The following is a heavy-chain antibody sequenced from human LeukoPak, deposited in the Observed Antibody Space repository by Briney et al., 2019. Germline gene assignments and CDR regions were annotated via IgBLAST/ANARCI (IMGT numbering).Heavy chain of an antibody. CDR3: ARGRYSSSWYRIYYFDY. V-gene: IGHV4-34*01. CDR2: INHSGST. D-gene: IGHD6-13*01. Sequence: SETLSLTCAVYGGSFSGYYWSWIRQPPGKGLGWIGEINHSGSTNYNPSLKSRVTISVDTSKNQFSLKLSSVTAADTAVYYCARGRYSSSWYRIYYFDYWGQGTLVTVSS. J-gene: IGHJ4*02. CDR1: GGSFSGYY.